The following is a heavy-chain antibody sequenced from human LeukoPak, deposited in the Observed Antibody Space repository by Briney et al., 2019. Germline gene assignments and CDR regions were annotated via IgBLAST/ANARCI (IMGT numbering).Heavy chain of an antibody. V-gene: IGHV3-15*01. J-gene: IGHJ4*02. CDR3: TTQADY. CDR2: IKSNTDGGTA. Sequence: PGGSLRLSCAASGFTFSNAWMSWVRQAPGKGLEWVGRIKSNTDGGTADYAAPVKGRFTISRDDSKNTLYLQMNSLKTEDTAVYYCTTQADYWGQGTLVTVSS. CDR1: GFTFSNAW.